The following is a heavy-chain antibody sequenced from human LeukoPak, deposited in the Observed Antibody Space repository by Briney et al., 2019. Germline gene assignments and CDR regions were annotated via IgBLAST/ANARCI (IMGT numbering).Heavy chain of an antibody. V-gene: IGHV3-7*01. CDR2: IKQDGSEK. J-gene: IGHJ5*02. D-gene: IGHD6-19*01. CDR3: ASRSGWLVPWWFDP. CDR1: GFTFSSYW. Sequence: PGGSLRLSCAASGFTFSSYWMSWVRQAPGKGLEWVANIKQDGSEKYYVDSVKGRFTISRDNAKNSLYLQMNSLRAEDTAVYYCASRSGWLVPWWFDPWGQGTLVTVSS.